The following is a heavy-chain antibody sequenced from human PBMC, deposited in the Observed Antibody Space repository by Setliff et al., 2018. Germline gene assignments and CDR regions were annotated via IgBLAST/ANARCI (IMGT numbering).Heavy chain of an antibody. D-gene: IGHD3-22*01. CDR2: IYYSGST. Sequence: SETLSLTCSVSGDSIFDNYWCWIRQPPGKGLEWIGSIYYSGSTYYNPSLTSRVTISVETSNNQFSLKLSSVTAADTAVYYCARGDYYDSSAYSPDTFDIWGQGTMVTVSS. V-gene: IGHV4-39*01. CDR3: ARGDYYDSSAYSPDTFDI. J-gene: IGHJ3*02. CDR1: GDSIFDNY.